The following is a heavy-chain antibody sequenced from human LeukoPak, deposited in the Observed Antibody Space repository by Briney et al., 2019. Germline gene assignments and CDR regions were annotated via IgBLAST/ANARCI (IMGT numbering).Heavy chain of an antibody. V-gene: IGHV4-61*02. D-gene: IGHD2-8*01. CDR1: GGSISSGSYF. J-gene: IGHJ5*02. CDR3: AREALPNGVWRVGWFDP. Sequence: SETLSLTCTVSGGSISSGSYFWSWIRQSAGRGLEWIGRIDSSGNTNYNPSLKSRVIMSLDTSKNQFSLKLSSVTAADTAVYYCAREALPNGVWRVGWFDPWGQGTLVTVFS. CDR2: IDSSGNT.